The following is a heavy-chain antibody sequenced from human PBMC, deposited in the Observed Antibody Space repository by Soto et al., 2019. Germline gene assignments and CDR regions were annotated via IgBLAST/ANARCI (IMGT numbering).Heavy chain of an antibody. Sequence: VQLVESGGGLVQPGRSLRLSCAASGFTFDDYAMHWVRQAPGKGLEWVSGISWNSDSIGYADSVKGRFTISRDNAKNSLYLQMNSLRAEDTALYYCAKDWRVAASGGYMDVWGKGTTVTVSS. D-gene: IGHD2-15*01. CDR1: GFTFDDYA. CDR3: AKDWRVAASGGYMDV. J-gene: IGHJ6*03. CDR2: ISWNSDSI. V-gene: IGHV3-9*01.